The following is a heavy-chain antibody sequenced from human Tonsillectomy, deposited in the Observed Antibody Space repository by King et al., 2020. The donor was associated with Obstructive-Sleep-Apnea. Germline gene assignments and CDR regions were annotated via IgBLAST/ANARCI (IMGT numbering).Heavy chain of an antibody. CDR1: GFSLSNARMG. CDR3: ARIRDDGDYPTFYFDY. J-gene: IGHJ4*02. CDR2: ICSKYEK. Sequence: TLKESGPVLVKPTETLTLTCTVSGFSLSNARMGVSWIRQPPGKALAWLAHICSKYEKPYSTSLKSRLTISKATSKSQVVLTMTNMDPVDTATHYCARIRDDGDYPTFYFDYWGQGTLVTVSS. D-gene: IGHD4-17*01. V-gene: IGHV2-26*01.